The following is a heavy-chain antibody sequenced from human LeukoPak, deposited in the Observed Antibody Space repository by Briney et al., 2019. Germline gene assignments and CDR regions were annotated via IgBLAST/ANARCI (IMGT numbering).Heavy chain of an antibody. CDR2: IRQDGSDK. D-gene: IGHD3-3*01. Sequence: GGSLRLSCAASGFMFTNFWMNWVRQAPGKGLEWVANIRQDGSDKYYVDSVKGRFTISRDNAKNSLYLQMSSLRAEDTAVYYCARDQDFWSGYLDYWGQGTLVTVSS. J-gene: IGHJ4*02. CDR3: ARDQDFWSGYLDY. CDR1: GFMFTNFW. V-gene: IGHV3-7*01.